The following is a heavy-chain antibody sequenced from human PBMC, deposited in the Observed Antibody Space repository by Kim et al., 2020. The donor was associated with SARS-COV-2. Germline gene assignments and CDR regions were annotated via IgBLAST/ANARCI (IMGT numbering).Heavy chain of an antibody. J-gene: IGHJ4*02. D-gene: IGHD2-8*01. CDR3: ARVYTYGFDY. Sequence: TYYADSVKGQFTISRDNSKNTLYLQMNSLRAEDTAVYYCARVYTYGFDYWGQGTLVAVSS. CDR2: T. V-gene: IGHV3-23*01.